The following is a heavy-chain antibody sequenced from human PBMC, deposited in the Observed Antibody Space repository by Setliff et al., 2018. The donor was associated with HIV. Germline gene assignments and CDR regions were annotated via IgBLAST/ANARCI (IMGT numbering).Heavy chain of an antibody. J-gene: IGHJ4*02. CDR1: GFTFSSYA. D-gene: IGHD3-3*01. Sequence: GGSLRLSCAASGFTFSSYALSWVRQAPGKGLEWVSAISGSGGSTYYADSVKGRFTISRDNAKNSLYLQMNSLTAEDTAVYYCARDVSWRVRTYIDYWGQGALVTVSS. CDR3: ARDVSWRVRTYIDY. CDR2: ISGSGGST. V-gene: IGHV3-23*01.